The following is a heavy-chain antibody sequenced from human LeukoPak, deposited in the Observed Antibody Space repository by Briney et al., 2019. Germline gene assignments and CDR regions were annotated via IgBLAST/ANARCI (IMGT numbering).Heavy chain of an antibody. Sequence: PGGSLRLSCAASGFTLNNYAMSWVRQAPGKGLEWVSTISGGGDTTYYSVKGRFIISRDNSKNTLFLNSLRAEDTAIYFCAKNAGHGGYYYYLDVWGKGTPVTVSS. V-gene: IGHV3-23*01. CDR3: AKNAGHGGYYYYLDV. J-gene: IGHJ6*03. D-gene: IGHD3-16*01. CDR1: GFTLNNYA. CDR2: ISGGGDTT.